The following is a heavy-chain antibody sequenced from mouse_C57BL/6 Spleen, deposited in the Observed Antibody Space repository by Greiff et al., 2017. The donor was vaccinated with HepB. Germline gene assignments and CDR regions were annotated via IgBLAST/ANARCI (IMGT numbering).Heavy chain of an antibody. Sequence: VQLQQSGAELVKPGASVKISCKASGYAFSSYWMNWVKQRPGKGLEWIGQIYPGDGDTNYNGKFKGKATLTADKSSSTAYMQLSSLTSEDSAVYFCARADASITTVVPFAYWGQGTLVTVSA. J-gene: IGHJ3*01. D-gene: IGHD1-1*01. CDR2: IYPGDGDT. CDR1: GYAFSSYW. V-gene: IGHV1-80*01. CDR3: ARADASITTVVPFAY.